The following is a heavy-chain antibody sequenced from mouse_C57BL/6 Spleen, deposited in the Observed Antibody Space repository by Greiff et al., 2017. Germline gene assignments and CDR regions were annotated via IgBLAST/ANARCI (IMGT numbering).Heavy chain of an antibody. V-gene: IGHV3-1*01. J-gene: IGHJ3*01. CDR2: ISYSGST. Sequence: DVKLQESGPGMVKPSQSLSLTCTVTGYSITSGYDWHWIRHFPGNKLEWMGYISYSGSTNYNPSLKSRISINHDTSKNHFFLKLNSVTTEDTATYYCAREGDGFAYWGQGTLVTVSA. CDR3: AREGDGFAY. CDR1: GYSITSGYD. D-gene: IGHD1-1*01.